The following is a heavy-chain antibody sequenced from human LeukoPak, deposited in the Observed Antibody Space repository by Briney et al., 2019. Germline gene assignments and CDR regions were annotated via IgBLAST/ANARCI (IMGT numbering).Heavy chain of an antibody. J-gene: IGHJ4*02. CDR1: GFTFSRYA. CDR2: ISSNGGST. Sequence: PGGSLRLSCSASGFTFSRYAMHWVRQAPGKGLEYVSAISSNGGSTYYADSVKGRFSISRDDSKNTLYLQMNSLRAEDTAVYYCVRDKGSSWGEKYYFDYWGQGTLDTVSS. D-gene: IGHD6-13*01. CDR3: VRDKGSSWGEKYYFDY. V-gene: IGHV3-64*04.